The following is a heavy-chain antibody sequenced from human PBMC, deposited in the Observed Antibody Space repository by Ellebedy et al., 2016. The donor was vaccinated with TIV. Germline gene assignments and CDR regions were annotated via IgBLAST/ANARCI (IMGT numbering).Heavy chain of an antibody. V-gene: IGHV3-30*02. CDR3: AKRWIEYSSSDHSSWYFDY. Sequence: GESLKISXAASGFTFSSYGMHWVRQAPGKGLEWVAVIWYDGSNKYYADSVKGRFTISRDNSKNTLYLQMNSLRAEDTAVYYCAKRWIEYSSSDHSSWYFDYWGQGTLVTVSS. CDR2: IWYDGSNK. J-gene: IGHJ4*02. CDR1: GFTFSSYG. D-gene: IGHD6-6*01.